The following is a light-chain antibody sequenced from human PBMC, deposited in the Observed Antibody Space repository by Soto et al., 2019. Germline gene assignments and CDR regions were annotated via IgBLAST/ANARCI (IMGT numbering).Light chain of an antibody. V-gene: IGLV2-23*02. CDR3: CSYAGSSTSPYV. CDR2: EVS. J-gene: IGLJ1*01. CDR1: SSDVGSYNL. Sequence: QSVLTQPASVSGSPGQSITISCTGTSSDVGSYNLVSWNQQHPGKAPKLMIYEVSKRPSGVSNRFSGSKSGNTASLTISGLQAEDEADYYCCSYAGSSTSPYVFGTGTKVTVL.